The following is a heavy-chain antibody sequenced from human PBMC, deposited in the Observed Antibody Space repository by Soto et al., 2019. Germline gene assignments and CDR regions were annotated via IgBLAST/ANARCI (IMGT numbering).Heavy chain of an antibody. V-gene: IGHV3-30*18. J-gene: IGHJ6*03. D-gene: IGHD3-10*01. CDR2: ISYDGSNK. CDR3: AKGGRYYGSGSYSYYYYYYYMDV. CDR1: GFTFSSYG. Sequence: GGSLRLSCAASGFTFSSYGMHWVRQAPGKGLEWVAVISYDGSNKYYADSVKGRFTISRDNSKNTLYLQMNSLRAEDTAVYYCAKGGRYYGSGSYSYYYYYYYMDVWGKGTTVTVSS.